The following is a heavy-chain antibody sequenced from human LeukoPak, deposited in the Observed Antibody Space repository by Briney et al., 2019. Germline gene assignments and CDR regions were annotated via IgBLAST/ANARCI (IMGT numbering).Heavy chain of an antibody. J-gene: IGHJ4*02. D-gene: IGHD1-26*01. CDR1: GGSFSGYY. V-gene: IGHV4-34*01. CDR3: ARAQTRYSGSYYVDY. CDR2: INHSGST. Sequence: SETLSLTCAVYGGSFSGYYWSWIRQPPGKGLEWIGEINHSGSTNYNPSLKSRVTISVDTSKNQFSLKLSSVTAADTAVYYCARAQTRYSGSYYVDYWGQGTLVTVSS.